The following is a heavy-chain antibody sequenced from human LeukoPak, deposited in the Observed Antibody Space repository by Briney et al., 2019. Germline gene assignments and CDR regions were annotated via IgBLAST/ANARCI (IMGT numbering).Heavy chain of an antibody. J-gene: IGHJ3*02. CDR3: ARDHDYEVSRAFDI. V-gene: IGHV1-69*13. D-gene: IGHD4-17*01. CDR1: GGTFSSYA. Sequence: SVKVSCKASGGTFSSYAISWVRQAPGQGLEWMGGIIPIFGTANYAQKFQGRVTITADESTSTAYMELSSLRSEDTAVYYCARDHDYEVSRAFDIWGQGTMVTVSS. CDR2: IIPIFGTA.